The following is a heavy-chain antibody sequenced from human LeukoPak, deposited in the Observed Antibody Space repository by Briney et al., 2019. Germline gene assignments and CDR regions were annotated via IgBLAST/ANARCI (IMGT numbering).Heavy chain of an antibody. D-gene: IGHD2-2*01. CDR2: ISGSGSNT. Sequence: GGSLRLSCAASGFTFTNYAMIWVRQAPGKGLESVSSISGSGSNTYYADSVKGRFTISRDNSKNTLHLHMNSLRAEDTAVYYCATAKVVSAAYFDSWGQGTLVTVSS. CDR3: ATAKVVSAAYFDS. V-gene: IGHV3-23*01. CDR1: GFTFTNYA. J-gene: IGHJ4*02.